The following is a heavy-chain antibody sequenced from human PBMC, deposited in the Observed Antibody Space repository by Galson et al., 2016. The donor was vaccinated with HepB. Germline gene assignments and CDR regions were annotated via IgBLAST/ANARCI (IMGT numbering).Heavy chain of an antibody. J-gene: IGHJ6*02. V-gene: IGHV1-69*13. D-gene: IGHD4-17*01. Sequence: SVKVSCKASGGTFRSTGLSWVRLAPGQGLEWMGGIIPIFGSPNYAQKFQGRVTITADESTSTAYMELSSLRSEDTAVYYCATDGRGGDYGDYELMALNYYGMAVWGQGTTVTVSS. CDR1: GGTFRSTG. CDR2: IIPIFGSP. CDR3: ATDGRGGDYGDYELMALNYYGMAV.